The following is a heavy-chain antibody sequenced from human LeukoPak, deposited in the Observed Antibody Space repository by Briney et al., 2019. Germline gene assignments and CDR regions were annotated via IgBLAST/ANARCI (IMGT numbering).Heavy chain of an antibody. CDR3: ARGVGGSGSYYCYGMDV. CDR2: INHSGST. Sequence: SETLSLTCAVYGGSFSGYYWNWIRQPPGKGLEWIGEINHSGSTNYNPSLKSRVTISVDPSTNQFSLKLRSVTAADTAVYYCARGVGGSGSYYCYGMDVWGQGTTVTVSS. V-gene: IGHV4-34*01. D-gene: IGHD3-10*01. CDR1: GGSFSGYY. J-gene: IGHJ6*02.